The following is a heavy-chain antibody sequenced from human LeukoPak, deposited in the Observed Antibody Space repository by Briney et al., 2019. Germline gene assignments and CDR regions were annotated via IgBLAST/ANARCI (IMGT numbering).Heavy chain of an antibody. Sequence: PGGSLRLSCVASGFTFSSLAMFWVRQAPGKGLEYVSAISSNGGSTYYANSVKGRFSISRDDSENTLYLQMGSLRAEDMAVYYCARAYCSGASCQDAFDIWGQGTMVTVSS. D-gene: IGHD2-15*01. J-gene: IGHJ3*02. CDR3: ARAYCSGASCQDAFDI. CDR1: GFTFSSLA. CDR2: ISSNGGST. V-gene: IGHV3-64*01.